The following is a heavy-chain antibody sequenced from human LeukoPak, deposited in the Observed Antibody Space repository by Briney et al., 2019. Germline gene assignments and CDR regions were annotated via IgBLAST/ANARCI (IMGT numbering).Heavy chain of an antibody. CDR3: ASPLSEYCSSTSCYVGVAFDI. D-gene: IGHD2-2*01. Sequence: PSETLSLTCAVYGGSFSGYYWSWIRQPPGKGLEWIGEINHSGSTNYNPSLKSRVTISVDTSKSQFSLKLSSVTAADTAVYYCASPLSEYCSSTSCYVGVAFDIWGQGTMVTVSS. CDR1: GGSFSGYY. J-gene: IGHJ3*02. CDR2: INHSGST. V-gene: IGHV4-34*01.